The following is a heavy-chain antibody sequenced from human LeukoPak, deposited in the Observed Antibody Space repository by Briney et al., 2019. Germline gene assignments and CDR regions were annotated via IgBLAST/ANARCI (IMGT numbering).Heavy chain of an antibody. CDR3: ARDRVGATSPPNDY. CDR2: ISSSSSYI. V-gene: IGHV3-21*01. J-gene: IGHJ4*02. Sequence: AGGSLRLSCAASGFTFSSYSMNWVRQAPGKGLEWVSSISSSSSYIYYAGSVKGRFTISRDNAKNSLYLQMNSLRAEDTAVYYCARDRVGATSPPNDYWGQGTLVTVSS. D-gene: IGHD1-26*01. CDR1: GFTFSSYS.